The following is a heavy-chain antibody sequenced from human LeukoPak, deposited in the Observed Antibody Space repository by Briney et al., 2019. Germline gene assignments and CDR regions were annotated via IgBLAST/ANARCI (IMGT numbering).Heavy chain of an antibody. Sequence: ASVKVSCKASGYTFTSYGISWVRQAPGQGLEWMGWISAYNGNTNYAQKLQGRVTMTTDTSTSTAYMELRSLRSDDTVVYYCARSGYDFWSGYSPSRYWGQGTLVTVSS. CDR1: GYTFTSYG. D-gene: IGHD3-3*01. CDR3: ARSGYDFWSGYSPSRY. J-gene: IGHJ4*02. V-gene: IGHV1-18*01. CDR2: ISAYNGNT.